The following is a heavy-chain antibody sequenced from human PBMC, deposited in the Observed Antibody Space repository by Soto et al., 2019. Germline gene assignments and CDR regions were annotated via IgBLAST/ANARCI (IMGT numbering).Heavy chain of an antibody. CDR2: INSDGSST. CDR3: ARDGETGTTSYHYYGMDV. Sequence: EVQLVESGGGLVQPGGSLRLSCAASGFTFSSYWMHWVRQAPGKGLVWVSRINSDGSSTSYADSVKGRFTISRDNAKNTLYLQMNSLRAEDTAVYYCARDGETGTTSYHYYGMDVWGQGTTVTVS. D-gene: IGHD1-1*01. CDR1: GFTFSSYW. V-gene: IGHV3-74*01. J-gene: IGHJ6*02.